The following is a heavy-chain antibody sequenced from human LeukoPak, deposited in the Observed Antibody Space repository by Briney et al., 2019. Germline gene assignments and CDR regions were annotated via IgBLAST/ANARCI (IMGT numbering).Heavy chain of an antibody. D-gene: IGHD3-10*01. V-gene: IGHV3-30*04. CDR1: GFTFSSYA. CDR3: ARALSNWFGELFRD. Sequence: PGGSLRLSCAASGFTFSSYAMHWVRQAPGKGLEWVAVISYDGSNKYYADSAKGRFTISRDNSKNTLYLQMNSLRAEDTAVYYCARALSNWFGELFRDWGQGTLVTVSS. J-gene: IGHJ4*02. CDR2: ISYDGSNK.